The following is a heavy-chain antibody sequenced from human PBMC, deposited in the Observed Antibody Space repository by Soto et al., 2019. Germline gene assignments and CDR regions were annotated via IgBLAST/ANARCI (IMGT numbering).Heavy chain of an antibody. CDR3: AKDSSDYYYDSSGSLFDY. Sequence: GGSLRLSCAASGFTFSSYGMHWVRQAPGKGLEWVAVIPYDGSNKYYADSVKGRFTISRDNSKNTLYLQMNSLRAEDTAVYYCAKDSSDYYYDSSGSLFDYWGQGTLVTVSS. D-gene: IGHD3-22*01. J-gene: IGHJ4*02. CDR1: GFTFSSYG. V-gene: IGHV3-30*18. CDR2: IPYDGSNK.